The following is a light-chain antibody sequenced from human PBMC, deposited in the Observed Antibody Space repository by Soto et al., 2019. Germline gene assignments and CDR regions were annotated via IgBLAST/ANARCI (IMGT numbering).Light chain of an antibody. CDR2: DAS. CDR1: QSVSRY. CDR3: QQRSTWS. V-gene: IGKV3-11*01. J-gene: IGKJ5*01. Sequence: EIVLTQSPATLSLSPGETATLYCRASQSVSRYLAWYQQKPGQTPRLLIYDASNRATGIPARFSGSGSGTDFTLTISSLEPEDFAVYYCQQRSTWSFGQGTRLDIK.